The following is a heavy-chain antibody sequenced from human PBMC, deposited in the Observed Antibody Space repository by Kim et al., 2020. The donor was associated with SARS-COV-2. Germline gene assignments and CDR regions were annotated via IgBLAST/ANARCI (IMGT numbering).Heavy chain of an antibody. V-gene: IGHV4-59*13. CDR2: IYYSGST. CDR3: ASGYCSSTSYVLDY. J-gene: IGHJ4*02. Sequence: SETLSLTCTVSGGSISSYYWSWIRQPPGKGLEWIGYIYYSGSTNYNPSLKSRVTISVDTSKNQFSLKLSSVTAADTAVYYCASGYCSSTSYVLDYWGQGTLVTVSS. D-gene: IGHD2-2*03. CDR1: GGSISSYY.